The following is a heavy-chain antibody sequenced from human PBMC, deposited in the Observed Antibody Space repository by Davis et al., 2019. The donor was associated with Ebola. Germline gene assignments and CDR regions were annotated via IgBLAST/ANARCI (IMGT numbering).Heavy chain of an antibody. D-gene: IGHD2-15*01. V-gene: IGHV4-34*01. CDR2: INHSGST. CDR3: ARDRGGGYFDY. J-gene: IGHJ4*02. Sequence: SETLSLTCAVYGGSFSGYYWSWIRQPPGKGLEWIGEINHSGSTNYNPPLKSRVTISVDTSKNQFSLKLSSVTAADTAAYYCARDRGGGYFDYWGQGTLVTVSS. CDR1: GGSFSGYY.